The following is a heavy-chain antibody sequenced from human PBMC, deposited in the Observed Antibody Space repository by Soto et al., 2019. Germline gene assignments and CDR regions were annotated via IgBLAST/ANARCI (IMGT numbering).Heavy chain of an antibody. CDR1: GGTFSSYA. Sequence: SVKVSCKASGGTFSSYAISWVRQAPGQGLEWMGGIIPIFGTANYAQKFQGRVTITADESTSTAYMELSSLRSEDTAVYYCARVGYYFTYYFDYWGQGTLVTVSS. J-gene: IGHJ4*02. CDR2: IIPIFGTA. D-gene: IGHD3-22*01. V-gene: IGHV1-69*13. CDR3: ARVGYYFTYYFDY.